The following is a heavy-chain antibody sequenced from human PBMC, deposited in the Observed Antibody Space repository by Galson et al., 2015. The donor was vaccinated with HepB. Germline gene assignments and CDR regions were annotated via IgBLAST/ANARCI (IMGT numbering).Heavy chain of an antibody. J-gene: IGHJ3*02. CDR1: GFTFSSYG. D-gene: IGHD1-14*01. V-gene: IGHV3-33*08. Sequence: SLRLSCAASGFTFSSYGMHWVRQAPGKGLEWVAVIWYDGSNKYYVDSVKGRFTISRDNSKNTLYLQMNSLRAEDTAVYYCARDPGVDAFDIWGQGTMVTVSS. CDR2: IWYDGSNK. CDR3: ARDPGVDAFDI.